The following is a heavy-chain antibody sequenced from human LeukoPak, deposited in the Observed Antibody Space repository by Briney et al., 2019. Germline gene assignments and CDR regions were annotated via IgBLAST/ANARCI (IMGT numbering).Heavy chain of an antibody. CDR1: GGTFSSYA. D-gene: IGHD6-19*01. CDR2: ISAYNGNT. CDR3: ARVHGGSGWYYFDY. Sequence: ASVKVSCKASGGTFSSYAISWVRQAPGQGLEWMGWISAYNGNTNYAQKLQGRVTMTTDTSTSTAYMELRSLRSDDTAVYYCARVHGGSGWYYFDYWGQGTLVTVSS. J-gene: IGHJ4*02. V-gene: IGHV1-18*01.